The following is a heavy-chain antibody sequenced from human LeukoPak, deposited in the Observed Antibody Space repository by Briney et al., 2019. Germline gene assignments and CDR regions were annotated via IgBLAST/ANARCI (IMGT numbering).Heavy chain of an antibody. J-gene: IGHJ4*02. V-gene: IGHV3-48*01. D-gene: IGHD3-3*01. Sequence: GGSLRLSCAGSGFTFSNYNMNWVRQAPGKGLEWVSYISSSASTIYYADSVKGRFTISRDNAKNSLYLQMNSLRAEDTAVYYCARAPYFDFWSGYPPDYWGQGTLVTVSS. CDR3: ARAPYFDFWSGYPPDY. CDR1: GFTFSNYN. CDR2: ISSSASTI.